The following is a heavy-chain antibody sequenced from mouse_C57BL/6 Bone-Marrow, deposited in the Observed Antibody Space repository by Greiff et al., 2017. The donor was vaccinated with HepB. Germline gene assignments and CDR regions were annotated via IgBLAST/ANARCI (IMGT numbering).Heavy chain of an antibody. CDR3: ARTRGFAY. J-gene: IGHJ3*01. CDR1: GYTFTSYW. Sequence: VQLQESGAELVKPGASVKLSCKASGYTFTSYWMHWVKQRPGQGLEWIGMIHPNSGSTNYNEKFKSKATLTVDKSASTAYMQLSSLTSEDSAVYYCARTRGFAYWGQGTLVTVSA. V-gene: IGHV1-64*01. CDR2: IHPNSGST.